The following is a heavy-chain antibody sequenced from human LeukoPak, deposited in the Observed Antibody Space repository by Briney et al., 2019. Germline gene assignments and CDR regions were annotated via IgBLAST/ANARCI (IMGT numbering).Heavy chain of an antibody. J-gene: IGHJ3*02. Sequence: PGGSLRLTCAASGFTFDDYAMHWVRQAPGKGLEWVSGISWNSGSIGYADSVKGRFTISRDNAKNSLYLQMNSLRAEDTAVYYCARDPQQQLVNAFDIWGQGTMVTVSS. CDR2: ISWNSGSI. CDR3: ARDPQQQLVNAFDI. V-gene: IGHV3-9*01. CDR1: GFTFDDYA. D-gene: IGHD6-13*01.